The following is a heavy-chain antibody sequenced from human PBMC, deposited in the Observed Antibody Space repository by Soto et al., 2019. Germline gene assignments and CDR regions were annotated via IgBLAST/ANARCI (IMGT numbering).Heavy chain of an antibody. CDR1: GGSISSGGYY. D-gene: IGHD3-22*01. J-gene: IGHJ4*02. Sequence: SETLSLTCPVSGGSISSGGYYWSWIRQHPGKGLEWIGYIYYSGSTYYNPSLKSRVTISVDTSKNQFSLKLSSVTAADTAVYYCARNRGPVNYYDSSGSFDYWGQGTLVTVSS. CDR2: IYYSGST. CDR3: ARNRGPVNYYDSSGSFDY. V-gene: IGHV4-31*03.